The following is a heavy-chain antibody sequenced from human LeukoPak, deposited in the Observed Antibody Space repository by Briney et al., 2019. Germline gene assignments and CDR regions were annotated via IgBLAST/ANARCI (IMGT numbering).Heavy chain of an antibody. CDR3: ARHGGSYSFDY. CDR1: GGSISSIYYY. J-gene: IGHJ4*02. V-gene: IGHV4-59*08. Sequence: SETLSLTCTVSGGSISSIYYYWSWIRQPPGKGLEWIGYIDYSGSTNYNPSLKSRVTISVDTSKNQLSLKMSPVTAADTAVFYCARHGGSYSFDYWGQGTLVTVSS. D-gene: IGHD1-26*01. CDR2: IDYSGST.